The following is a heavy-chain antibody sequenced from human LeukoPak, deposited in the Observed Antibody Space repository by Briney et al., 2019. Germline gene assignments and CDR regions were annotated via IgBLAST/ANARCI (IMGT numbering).Heavy chain of an antibody. CDR1: GFTFSRFW. V-gene: IGHV3-48*02. CDR3: ASRYYDSSGYGHFDY. Sequence: GGSLRLSCAASGFTFSRFWMNWVRQAPGKGLEWVSYISSSSSTIYYADSVKGRFTISRDNAKNSLYLQMHSLRDEDTAVYYCASRYYDSSGYGHFDYWGQGTLVTVSS. CDR2: ISSSSSTI. D-gene: IGHD3-22*01. J-gene: IGHJ4*02.